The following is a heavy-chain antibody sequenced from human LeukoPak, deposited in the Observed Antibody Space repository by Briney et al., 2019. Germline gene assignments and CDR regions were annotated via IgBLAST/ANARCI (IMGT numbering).Heavy chain of an antibody. CDR3: ARDGLGYCSGGSCYSTLDY. CDR2: ISYDGSNK. J-gene: IGHJ4*02. CDR1: GFTFSSYS. D-gene: IGHD2-15*01. V-gene: IGHV3-30*03. Sequence: GGSLRLSCAASGFTFSSYSMNWVRQAPGKGLEWVAVISYDGSNKYYADSVKGRFTISRDNSKNTLYLQMNSLRAEDTAVYYCARDGLGYCSGGSCYSTLDYWGQGTLVTVSS.